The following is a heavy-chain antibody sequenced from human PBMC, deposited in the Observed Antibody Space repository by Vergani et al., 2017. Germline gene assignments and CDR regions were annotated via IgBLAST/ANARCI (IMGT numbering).Heavy chain of an antibody. D-gene: IGHD1-26*01. Sequence: VQLVQSGAEVKKPGESLKISCKGSGYSFTSYWIGWVRQMPGKGLEWMGWINPNSGGTNYAQKFQGRVTMTRDTSISTAYMELSRLRSDDTAVYYCARDVRSYYLGHFDYWGQGTLVTVSS. CDR1: GYSFTSYW. J-gene: IGHJ4*02. CDR2: INPNSGGT. CDR3: ARDVRSYYLGHFDY. V-gene: IGHV1-2*02.